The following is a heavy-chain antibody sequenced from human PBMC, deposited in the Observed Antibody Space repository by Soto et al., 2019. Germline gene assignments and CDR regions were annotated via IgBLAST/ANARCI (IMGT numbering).Heavy chain of an antibody. Sequence: GGSLRLSCAASGFTFISYAMHWVRQAPGKGLEWVAVISYDGSDKYYADSVKGRFTISRDNSKNTLYLQMNSLRVDDTAVYYCARKKQGNWFDPWGQGTLVTAPQ. CDR2: ISYDGSDK. CDR3: ARKKQGNWFDP. V-gene: IGHV3-30-3*01. CDR1: GFTFISYA. D-gene: IGHD6-13*01. J-gene: IGHJ5*02.